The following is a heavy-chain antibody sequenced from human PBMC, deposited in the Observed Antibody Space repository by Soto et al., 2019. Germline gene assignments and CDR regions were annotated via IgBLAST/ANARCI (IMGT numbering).Heavy chain of an antibody. CDR3: AERQQLVRYQYGMDV. CDR1: GFTVSSNY. CDR2: IYGADNT. J-gene: IGHJ6*02. Sequence: EVQLVESGGGLIQPGGSLRLSCAASGFTVSSNYMSWVRQAPGKGLEWLSVIYGADNTYYADSVKGRFTTSRDNSKNTLYLQMNSLRAEDTAVYYCAERQQLVRYQYGMDVWGQGTTVTVSS. V-gene: IGHV3-53*01. D-gene: IGHD6-13*01.